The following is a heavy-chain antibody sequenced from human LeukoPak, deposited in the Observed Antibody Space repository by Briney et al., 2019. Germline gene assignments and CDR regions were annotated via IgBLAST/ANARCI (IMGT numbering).Heavy chain of an antibody. CDR2: ISKGGSTI. J-gene: IGHJ4*02. V-gene: IGHV3-48*03. CDR3: ARDLLLDY. CDR1: GFTFSSHE. D-gene: IGHD2-15*01. Sequence: GGSLRLSCAASGFTFSSHEMNWLRQAPGKGPEWVSYISKGGSTIYYADSVKGRFTISRDNTKNSLYLQMNSLRGEDKAVYYCARDLLLDYWGQGTLVTVSS.